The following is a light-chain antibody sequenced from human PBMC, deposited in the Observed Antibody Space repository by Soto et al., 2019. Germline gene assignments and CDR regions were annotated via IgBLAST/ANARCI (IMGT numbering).Light chain of an antibody. CDR1: QSVLSRSNNKDY. CDR3: QQYYGAPIP. CDR2: WAS. V-gene: IGKV4-1*01. Sequence: DIVMTQSPDSLAVSLGERATINCKSSQSVLSRSNNKDYLAWFQQKPGQPPKLLIYWASTRESGVPDQFSGSGSGKDFPLPTSNLKAEEVPVNSCQQYYGAPIPFGQGTRLEI. J-gene: IGKJ5*01.